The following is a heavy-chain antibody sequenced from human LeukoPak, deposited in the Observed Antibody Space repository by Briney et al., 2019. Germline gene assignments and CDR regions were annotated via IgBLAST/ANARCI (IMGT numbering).Heavy chain of an antibody. CDR1: GFTFSSYG. D-gene: IGHD3-22*01. J-gene: IGHJ4*02. Sequence: GGSLRLSCAASGFTFSSYGMHWVRQAPGKGLEWVAVISYDGSNKYYADSVKGRFTISRDDSKNTLYLQMNSLRAEDTAVYYCANMDYYDSSGYFDYWGQGTLVTVSS. CDR3: ANMDYYDSSGYFDY. CDR2: ISYDGSNK. V-gene: IGHV3-30*18.